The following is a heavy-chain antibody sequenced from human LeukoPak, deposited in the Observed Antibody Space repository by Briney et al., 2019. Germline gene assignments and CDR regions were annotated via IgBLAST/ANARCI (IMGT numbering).Heavy chain of an antibody. CDR1: GFTFDDYA. D-gene: IGHD4-17*01. CDR2: ISWNSGSI. J-gene: IGHJ4*02. CDR3: AKTWDDYGDYYFDY. V-gene: IGHV3-9*01. Sequence: GGSLRLSCAASGFTFDDYAMHWVRQAPGKGLEWVSGISWNSGSIGYADSVKGRFTISKDNAKNSLYLQMNSLRAEDTALYYCAKTWDDYGDYYFDYWGQGTLVTVSS.